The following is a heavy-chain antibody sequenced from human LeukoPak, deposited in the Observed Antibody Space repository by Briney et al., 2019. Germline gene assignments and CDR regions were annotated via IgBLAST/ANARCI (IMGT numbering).Heavy chain of an antibody. Sequence: PGRSLRLSCAASGFTFSSYAMHWVRQAPGKGLEWVSVISYDGSNKYYADSVKGRFTISRDNSKNTLYLQMNSPRAEDTAVYYCARDGEDSSSSYYYYYYMDVWGKGTTVTVSS. J-gene: IGHJ6*03. V-gene: IGHV3-30-3*01. CDR1: GFTFSSYA. CDR2: ISYDGSNK. CDR3: ARDGEDSSSSYYYYYYMDV. D-gene: IGHD6-6*01.